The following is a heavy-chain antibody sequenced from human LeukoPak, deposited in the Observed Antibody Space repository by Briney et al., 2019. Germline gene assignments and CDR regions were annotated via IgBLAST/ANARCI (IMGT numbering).Heavy chain of an antibody. CDR3: AREEHRLAAAGTSAFDL. CDR2: INIDGGLT. V-gene: IGHV3-74*01. J-gene: IGHJ3*01. CDR1: GFTFSDYW. Sequence: GGSLRLSCAASGFTFSDYWMHWVRQAPGKGLAWVSHINIDGGLTNYADSVKGRFTVSRDNARNTLHLQMSSLRAEDTAIYFCAREEHRLAAAGTSAFDLGGQGTLVTVSP. D-gene: IGHD6-13*01.